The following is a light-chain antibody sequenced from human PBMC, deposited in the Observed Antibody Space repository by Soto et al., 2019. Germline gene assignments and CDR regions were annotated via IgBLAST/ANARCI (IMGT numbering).Light chain of an antibody. J-gene: IGLJ1*01. CDR3: AEWDDRMSGYV. Sequence: QCRLSQPPSASGTAGQRVTISYSGSSANIGKNYVYCYQQLTGTAPKLLISGNNQRHSGVPARFSGSRSGTSASLPISGLQSDDEADYYCAEWDDRMSGYVFATGTTLTV. CDR1: SANIGKNY. CDR2: GNN. V-gene: IGLV1-47*02.